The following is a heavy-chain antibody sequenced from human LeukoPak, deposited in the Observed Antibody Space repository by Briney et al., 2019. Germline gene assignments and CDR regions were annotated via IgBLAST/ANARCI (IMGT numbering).Heavy chain of an antibody. D-gene: IGHD3-16*01. Sequence: SSETLSLTCTVSGGSISSSFYYWGWIPQPPGKGLEWIGSIYYSGSTYYNPSLKSLVTISVDTYKNQFSLKLRSVTAADTAIYYCARRRLGDAFDAWGQGTMVAVSS. J-gene: IGHJ3*01. V-gene: IGHV4-39*01. CDR1: GGSISSSFYY. CDR3: ARRRLGDAFDA. CDR2: IYYSGST.